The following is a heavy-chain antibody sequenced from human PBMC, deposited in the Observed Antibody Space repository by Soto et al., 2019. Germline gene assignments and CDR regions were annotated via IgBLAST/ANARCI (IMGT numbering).Heavy chain of an antibody. CDR1: GYTFTSYG. D-gene: IGHD3-10*01. J-gene: IGHJ4*02. CDR2: ISAHNGNT. CDR3: AIGSYGDY. Sequence: QVHLVQSGAEVKKPGASVKVSCKASGYTFTSYGITWGRQAPGQGLEWMGWISAHNGNTDYAQKREGIGIVTRDTASITANMEMRSLRSYETAVYYCAIGSYGDYWGQGALLSVAS. V-gene: IGHV1-18*01.